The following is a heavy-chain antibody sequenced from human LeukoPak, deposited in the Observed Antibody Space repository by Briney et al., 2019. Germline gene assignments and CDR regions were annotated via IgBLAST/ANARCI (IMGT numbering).Heavy chain of an antibody. CDR2: ISYDGSNK. Sequence: PGRSLRLSCAAPGFTFSSYAMHWVRQAPGKGLEWVAVISYDGSNKYYADSVKGRFTISRDNSKNTLYLQMNSLRAEDTAVYYCARALLRGRRVGATTWYFDYWGQGTLVTVSS. CDR1: GFTFSSYA. J-gene: IGHJ4*02. CDR3: ARALLRGRRVGATTWYFDY. D-gene: IGHD1-26*01. V-gene: IGHV3-30-3*01.